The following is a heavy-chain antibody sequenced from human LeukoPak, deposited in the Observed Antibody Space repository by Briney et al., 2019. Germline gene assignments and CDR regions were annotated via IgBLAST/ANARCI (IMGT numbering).Heavy chain of an antibody. V-gene: IGHV3-21*01. CDR2: ISSGSNYI. CDR1: GFTFRTYS. Sequence: GGSLRLSCAASGFTFRTYSMNWVRQAPGKGLEWVSSISSGSNYIYYADSVKGRFTISRDNAENSLYLQMNSLRAEDTAVYYCARDVEDCTSTNCYGGNDYWGQGTRVTVSS. CDR3: ARDVEDCTSTNCYGGNDY. J-gene: IGHJ4*02. D-gene: IGHD2-2*01.